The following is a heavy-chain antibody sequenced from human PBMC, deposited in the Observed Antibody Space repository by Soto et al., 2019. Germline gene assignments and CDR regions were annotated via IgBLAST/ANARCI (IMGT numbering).Heavy chain of an antibody. CDR1: GFKFRDYA. D-gene: IGHD3-16*01. Sequence: GGSLHVSSAASGFKFRDYARSWVRQATGKGLEWVSLISATGGGTYYADSVKGRFTIYRDNSHNTLYLQVHSLTAEDTAVYYCAKDRRAGGNSAFYFDFWGQGAQVTVS. J-gene: IGHJ4*02. CDR3: AKDRRAGGNSAFYFDF. V-gene: IGHV3-23*01. CDR2: ISATGGGT.